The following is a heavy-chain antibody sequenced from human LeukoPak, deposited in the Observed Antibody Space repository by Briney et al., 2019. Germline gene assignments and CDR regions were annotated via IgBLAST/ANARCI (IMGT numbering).Heavy chain of an antibody. D-gene: IGHD4-17*01. J-gene: IGHJ4*02. Sequence: SVKVSCRASGGTFSSYAISWVRQAPGQGLEWMGGIIPIFGTANYAQKFQGRVTITADKSTSTAYMELSSLRSEDTAVYYCARGATVPSRRYFDYWGQGTLVTVSS. CDR2: IIPIFGTA. CDR1: GGTFSSYA. V-gene: IGHV1-69*06. CDR3: ARGATVPSRRYFDY.